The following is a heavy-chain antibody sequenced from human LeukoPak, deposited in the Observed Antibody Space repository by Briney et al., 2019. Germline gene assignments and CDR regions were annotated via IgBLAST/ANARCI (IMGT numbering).Heavy chain of an antibody. Sequence: GGSLRLSCAASGFTFSNYWMTWVRQAPGKGLEWVANIKQDGSEKYYVDSVKGRFTISRDNAKNSLYLQMNSLGVEDTAVYYCASQSYARFDPWGQGTLVTVSS. CDR3: ASQSYARFDP. D-gene: IGHD3-16*01. CDR1: GFTFSNYW. J-gene: IGHJ5*02. V-gene: IGHV3-7*01. CDR2: IKQDGSEK.